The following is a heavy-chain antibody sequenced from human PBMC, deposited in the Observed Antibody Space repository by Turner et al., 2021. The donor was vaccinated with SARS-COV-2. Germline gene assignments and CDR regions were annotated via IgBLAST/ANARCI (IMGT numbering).Heavy chain of an antibody. CDR2: IFPIFGTS. CDR3: ARDWAGGYNY. Sequence: QVQLVQSGAGGKKPGSWFKVACKASGGTFNSYAISWVRQAPGQGLEWMGGIFPIFGTSNYEPEFQGRVTITADESTSTSYMELRSLRSEDTAVYYCARDWAGGYNYWGQGTLVTVSS. CDR1: GGTFNSYA. V-gene: IGHV1-69*01. J-gene: IGHJ4*02. D-gene: IGHD1-26*01.